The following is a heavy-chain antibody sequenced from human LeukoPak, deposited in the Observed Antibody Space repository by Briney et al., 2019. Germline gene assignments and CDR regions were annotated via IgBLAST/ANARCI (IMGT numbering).Heavy chain of an antibody. Sequence: GASVRVSCKASGYTFTGYYMHWVRQAPGKGLEWMGGFDPEDGETIYAQKFQGRVTMTEDTSTDTAYMGLSSLRSEDTAVYYCATLTVRSSRSIRWFDPWGQGTLVTVSS. CDR3: ATLTVRSSRSIRWFDP. CDR1: GYTFTGYY. CDR2: FDPEDGET. V-gene: IGHV1-24*01. D-gene: IGHD6-6*01. J-gene: IGHJ5*02.